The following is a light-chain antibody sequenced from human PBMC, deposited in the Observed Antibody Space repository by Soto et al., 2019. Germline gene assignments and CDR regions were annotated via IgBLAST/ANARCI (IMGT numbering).Light chain of an antibody. J-gene: IGLJ2*01. V-gene: IGLV2-14*01. CDR2: DVS. CDR1: SSDIGAYNS. CDR3: ASYTSARIRV. Sequence: QSALTQPASGSASPGQSITIPCTGTSSDIGAYNSVSWYQQHPGKAPQLMIYDVSYRPSGISSRFSGSKSGNTASLTISGLKADDDADYYCASYTSARIRVFGGGTKLTVL.